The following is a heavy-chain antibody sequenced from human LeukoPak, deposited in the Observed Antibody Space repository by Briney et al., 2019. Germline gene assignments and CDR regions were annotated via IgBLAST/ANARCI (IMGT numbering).Heavy chain of an antibody. D-gene: IGHD6-19*01. CDR1: GYTFTGYY. Sequence: GASVKVSCKASGYTFTGYYMHWVRQAPGQGLEWMGWINPNSGGTNYAQKFQGRVTMTRDTSISTAYMELSRLRSDDTAVYYCARVGPAVADTGAFDIWGQGTMVTVSS. CDR3: ARVGPAVADTGAFDI. V-gene: IGHV1-2*02. J-gene: IGHJ3*02. CDR2: INPNSGGT.